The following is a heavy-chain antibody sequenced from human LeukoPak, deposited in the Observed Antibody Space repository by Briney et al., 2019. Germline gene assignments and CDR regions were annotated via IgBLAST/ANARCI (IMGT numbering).Heavy chain of an antibody. V-gene: IGHV3-48*04. CDR3: AKGGDWNYASEMNGPDY. CDR2: ISSSSSTI. Sequence: PGGSLRLSCAASGFTFSSYSMNWVRQAPGKGLEWVSYISSSSSTIYYADSVKGRFTISRDNAKNSLYLQMNSLGPEDTAVYYCAKGGDWNYASEMNGPDYWGQGTLVTVSS. D-gene: IGHD1-7*01. CDR1: GFTFSSYS. J-gene: IGHJ4*02.